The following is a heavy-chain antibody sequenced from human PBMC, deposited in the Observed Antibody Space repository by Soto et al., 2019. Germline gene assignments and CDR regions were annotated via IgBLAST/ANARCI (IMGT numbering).Heavy chain of an antibody. D-gene: IGHD3-3*01. CDR1: GGTFSSYA. CDR2: IILIFGTA. V-gene: IGHV1-69*13. J-gene: IGHJ6*02. Sequence: GASVKVACKVSGGTFSSYAIRWVRQSPGQGLEWMGGIILIFGTANYAQKFQGRVRLTADESARRACVGLSRLRSEETAVYYCARGVFYYGMDVWGQGTTVTVSS. CDR3: ARGVFYYGMDV.